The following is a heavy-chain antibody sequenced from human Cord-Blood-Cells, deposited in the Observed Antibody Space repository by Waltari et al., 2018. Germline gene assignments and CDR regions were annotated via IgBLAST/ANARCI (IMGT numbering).Heavy chain of an antibody. CDR2: SYYSGST. D-gene: IGHD3-3*01. CDR1: GGSISSYY. CDR3: ARDGSGYYYYYGMDV. Sequence: QVQLQESGPGLVKPSETLSLTCTVSGGSISSYYWSWIRQPPGKGLEWIGYSYYSGSTTYNPAVNDRVTISVDTSKNQFSLKLSSVTAADTAVYYCARDGSGYYYYYGMDVWGQGTTVTVSS. V-gene: IGHV4-59*01. J-gene: IGHJ6*02.